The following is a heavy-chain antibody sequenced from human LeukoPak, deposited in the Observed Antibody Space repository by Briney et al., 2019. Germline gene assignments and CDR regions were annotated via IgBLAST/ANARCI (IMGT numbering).Heavy chain of an antibody. CDR3: ARGARYYDSSGYYYAPFDY. CDR2: IYYSGST. CDR1: GGSISSYY. J-gene: IGHJ4*02. Sequence: PSETLSLTCTVSGGSISSYYWSWIRQPPGKGLEWIGYIYYSGSTNYNPSLKSRVTISVDTSKNQFSLKLSSVTAADTAVYYCARGARYYDSSGYYYAPFDYCGQGTLVTVSS. V-gene: IGHV4-59*01. D-gene: IGHD3-22*01.